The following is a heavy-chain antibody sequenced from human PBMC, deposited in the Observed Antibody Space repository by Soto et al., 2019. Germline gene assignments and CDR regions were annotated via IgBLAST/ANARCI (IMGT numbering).Heavy chain of an antibody. Sequence: SETLSLTCAVSGGSISPFYWSWVRQPPGKGLEWIGYLYYSGNTNYNPSLKSRVTISVDASKNQVSLRLTSVTAADTAVYYCARVGGVAARTFDYWGQGTVVTVSS. D-gene: IGHD2-15*01. CDR3: ARVGGVAARTFDY. J-gene: IGHJ4*02. V-gene: IGHV4-59*01. CDR1: GGSISPFY. CDR2: LYYSGNT.